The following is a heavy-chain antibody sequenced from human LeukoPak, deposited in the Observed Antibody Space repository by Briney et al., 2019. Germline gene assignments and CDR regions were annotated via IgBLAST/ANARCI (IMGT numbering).Heavy chain of an antibody. J-gene: IGHJ4*02. Sequence: ASVKVSCKASGYTFTSYGISWVRQAPGQRLEWMGWISAYNGNTNYAQKLQGRVTMTTDTSTSTAHMELRSLRSDDTAVYYCARMHSVAEFDYWGQGTLVTVSS. CDR2: ISAYNGNT. V-gene: IGHV1-18*01. D-gene: IGHD6-19*01. CDR3: ARMHSVAEFDY. CDR1: GYTFTSYG.